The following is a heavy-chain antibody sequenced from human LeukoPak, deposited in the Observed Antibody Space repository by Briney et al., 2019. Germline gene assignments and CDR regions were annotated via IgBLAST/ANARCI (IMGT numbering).Heavy chain of an antibody. Sequence: ASVKVSCKASGYTFTSYGISWVRQAPGQGLEWMGWISAYNGNTNYAQKLQGRVTMTTDTSTSTAYMELRSLRSDDTAVYYCARAPRIAVAGYWFDPWGQGTLVTVSS. CDR2: ISAYNGNT. V-gene: IGHV1-18*01. CDR3: ARAPRIAVAGYWFDP. D-gene: IGHD6-19*01. CDR1: GYTFTSYG. J-gene: IGHJ5*02.